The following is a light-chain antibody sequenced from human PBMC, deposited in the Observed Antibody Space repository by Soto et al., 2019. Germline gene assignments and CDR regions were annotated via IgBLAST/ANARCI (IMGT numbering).Light chain of an antibody. Sequence: EIVLTQSPGTLSLSPGEGATLSCRASQSVSSTYLAWYQQKPGQAPRLLIYGASSRATGIPDRFSGSGSGTDFTLTISSLQSEDFAVYYCQQYNNWPPYTFGQGTKLEIK. CDR1: QSVSSTY. V-gene: IGKV3-20*01. CDR2: GAS. J-gene: IGKJ2*01. CDR3: QQYNNWPPYT.